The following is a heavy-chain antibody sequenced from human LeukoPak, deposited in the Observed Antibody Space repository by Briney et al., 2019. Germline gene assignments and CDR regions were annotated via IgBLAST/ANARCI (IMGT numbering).Heavy chain of an antibody. Sequence: GGSLRLXCAASGFTFSSYSMNWVRQAPGKGLEWVSSISSSSSYIYYADSVKGRFTISRDNAKNSLYLQMNSLRAEDTAVYYCARGFYDSSGIDYWGQGTLVTVSS. CDR3: ARGFYDSSGIDY. CDR2: ISSSSSYI. D-gene: IGHD3-22*01. V-gene: IGHV3-21*01. J-gene: IGHJ4*02. CDR1: GFTFSSYS.